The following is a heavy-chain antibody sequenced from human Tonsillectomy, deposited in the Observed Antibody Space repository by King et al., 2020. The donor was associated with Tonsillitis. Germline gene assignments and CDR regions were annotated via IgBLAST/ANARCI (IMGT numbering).Heavy chain of an antibody. V-gene: IGHV3-23*03. J-gene: IGHJ1*01. CDR2: IYGGGFIT. Sequence: VQLVESGGGLVQPGGSLRLSCAASKFTFSYYAMSWVRQAPGKGLEWVSVIYGGGFITYYADSVKGRFTISRDNSKNTLYLQMNSLRAEDTAVYYCAKDVPYTVAAAAFQHWGQGTLVTVSS. CDR3: AKDVPYTVAAAAFQH. D-gene: IGHD6-13*01. CDR1: KFTFSYYA.